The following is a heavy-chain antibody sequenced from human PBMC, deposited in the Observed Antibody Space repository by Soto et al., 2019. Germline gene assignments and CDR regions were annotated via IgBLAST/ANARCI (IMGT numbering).Heavy chain of an antibody. J-gene: IGHJ6*02. CDR2: SSNSGTA. CDR3: ARDAWSVVRGLLISGGVDV. D-gene: IGHD3-10*01. CDR1: GGSISSGDYY. Sequence: QVQLQESGPGLVRPSQTLSLTCTVSGGSISSGDYYWSWVSQPPGKGLEWSGYSSNSGTAYYNPPRKSRVTNSVDTYKNQFSLKLSAVTVADTAVYSCARDAWSVVRGLLISGGVDVWGQGATVTVSS. V-gene: IGHV4-30-4*01.